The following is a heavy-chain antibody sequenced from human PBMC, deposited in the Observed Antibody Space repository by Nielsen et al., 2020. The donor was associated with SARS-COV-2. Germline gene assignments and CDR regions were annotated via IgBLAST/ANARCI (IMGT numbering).Heavy chain of an antibody. J-gene: IGHJ6*02. D-gene: IGHD6-19*01. CDR1: GGSISSGDYY. V-gene: IGHV4-30-4*01. Sequence: TLSLTCTVSGGSISSGDYYWSWIRQPPGKGLEWIGYIYYSGSTYYNPSLKSRVTISVDTSKNQFSLKLSSVTAADTAVYYCARETSSGWYRYYYYGMDVWGQGTTVTVSS. CDR3: ARETSSGWYRYYYYGMDV. CDR2: IYYSGST.